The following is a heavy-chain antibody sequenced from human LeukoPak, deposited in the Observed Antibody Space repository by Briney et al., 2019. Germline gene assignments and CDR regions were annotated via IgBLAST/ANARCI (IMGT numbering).Heavy chain of an antibody. CDR1: GFTFSNSG. CDR2: ISRDGSTV. J-gene: IGHJ4*02. V-gene: IGHV3-48*04. Sequence: GGSLRLSCAASGFTFSNSGMSWVRQAPGKGLEWVSHISRDGSTVYYRDSVKGRFTISRDNVKNSLYLQMNSLRVEDTGVYYCARDLGDWYTSGFDDWGQGSLVIVSS. CDR3: ARDLGDWYTSGFDD. D-gene: IGHD3-16*01.